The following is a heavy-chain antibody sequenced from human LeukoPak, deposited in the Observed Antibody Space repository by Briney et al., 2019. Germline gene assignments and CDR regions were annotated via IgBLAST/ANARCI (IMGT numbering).Heavy chain of an antibody. CDR1: GYSFSSYW. Sequence: HGESLKISCKGSGYSFSSYWIGWVRQLPGKGLEWMGIIYPGDSDTRYSPSFQGQVTISADKSISTAYLQWSSLKASDTAMYYCARRGYCSGGSCHGDRVGDYWGQGTLVTVSS. V-gene: IGHV5-51*01. CDR3: ARRGYCSGGSCHGDRVGDY. CDR2: IYPGDSDT. D-gene: IGHD2-15*01. J-gene: IGHJ4*02.